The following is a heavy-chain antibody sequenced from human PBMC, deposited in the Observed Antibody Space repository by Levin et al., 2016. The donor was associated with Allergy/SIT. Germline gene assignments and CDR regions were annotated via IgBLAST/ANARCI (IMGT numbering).Heavy chain of an antibody. CDR3: ARDGGNPGWFDP. CDR2: INHSGST. Sequence: SETLSLTCAVYGGSFSGYYWSWIRQPPGKGLEWIGEINHSGSTNYNPSLKSRVTISVDTSKNQFSLKLSSVTAADTAVYYCARDGGNPGWFDPWGQGTLVTVSS. V-gene: IGHV4-34*01. CDR1: GGSFSGYY. D-gene: IGHD4-23*01. J-gene: IGHJ5*02.